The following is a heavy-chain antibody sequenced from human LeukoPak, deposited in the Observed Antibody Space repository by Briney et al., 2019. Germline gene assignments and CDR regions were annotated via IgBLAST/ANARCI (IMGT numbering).Heavy chain of an antibody. Sequence: GGSLRLSCAASGFTFSSYSMNWVRQAPGKGLGWVSSISSSSSYIYYADSVKGRFTISRDNAKNSLYLQMNSLRAEDTAVYYCARDPSILRFLEWLLPDAFDIWGQGTMVTVSS. CDR1: GFTFSSYS. D-gene: IGHD3-3*01. CDR3: ARDPSILRFLEWLLPDAFDI. J-gene: IGHJ3*02. CDR2: ISSSSSYI. V-gene: IGHV3-21*01.